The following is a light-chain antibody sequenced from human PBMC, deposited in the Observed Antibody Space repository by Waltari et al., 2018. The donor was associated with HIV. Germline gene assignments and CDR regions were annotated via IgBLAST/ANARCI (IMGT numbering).Light chain of an antibody. V-gene: IGLV1-40*01. CDR2: GNS. Sequence: QSVLTQPPSVSGAPGQRVTISCTGSSSNIGAGYHVHWYQQLPGTAPKLLIYGNSHRSSGVPDRFSGSKSGTSASLAITGLQAEDEADYHCQSHDSSLSGYVFGTGTKVTVL. CDR1: SSNIGAGYH. CDR3: QSHDSSLSGYV. J-gene: IGLJ1*01.